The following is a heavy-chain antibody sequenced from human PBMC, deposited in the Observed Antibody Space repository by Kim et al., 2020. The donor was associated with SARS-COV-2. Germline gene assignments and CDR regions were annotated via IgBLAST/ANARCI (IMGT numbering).Heavy chain of an antibody. Sequence: ASVKVSCKSSGFTFTSYDINWVRQATGQGLEWMGWFNPNSGGTNFAQKFQGRVTMTRDTSISTAYMELSSLRSDDTAVYYCARGLTRIQLDSAFDIWGQGTMVTVSS. J-gene: IGHJ3*02. D-gene: IGHD5-18*01. CDR1: GFTFTSYD. CDR2: FNPNSGGT. V-gene: IGHV1-2*02. CDR3: ARGLTRIQLDSAFDI.